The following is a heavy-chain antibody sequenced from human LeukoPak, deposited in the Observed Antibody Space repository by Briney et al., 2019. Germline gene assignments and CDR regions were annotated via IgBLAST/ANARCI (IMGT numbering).Heavy chain of an antibody. CDR1: GGSISSGSYY. J-gene: IGHJ5*02. Sequence: PSETLSPTCTVAGGSISSGSYYWSWIRQPAGKGLEWIGRIYTSGSTNYNPSLKSRVTISVDTSKNQFSLKLSSVTAADTAVYYCARDLWMGATYWFDPWGQGTLVTVSS. D-gene: IGHD1-26*01. CDR3: ARDLWMGATYWFDP. V-gene: IGHV4-61*02. CDR2: IYTSGST.